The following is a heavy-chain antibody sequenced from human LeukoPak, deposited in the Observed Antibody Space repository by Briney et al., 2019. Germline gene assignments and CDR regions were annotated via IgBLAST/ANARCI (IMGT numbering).Heavy chain of an antibody. CDR3: ARGSEGGYCSSTSCSTPFDY. CDR1: GGSFSGYY. J-gene: IGHJ4*02. D-gene: IGHD2-2*01. V-gene: IGHV4-34*01. Sequence: PSETLSLTCAVYGGSFSGYYWSWIRQPPGKGLEWIGEINHSGSTNYNPSLKSRVTISVDTSKNQFSLKLSSVTAADTPVYYCARGSEGGYCSSTSCSTPFDYWGQGTLVTVSS. CDR2: INHSGST.